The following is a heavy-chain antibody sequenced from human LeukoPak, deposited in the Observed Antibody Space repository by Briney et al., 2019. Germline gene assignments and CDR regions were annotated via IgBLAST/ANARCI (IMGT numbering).Heavy chain of an antibody. V-gene: IGHV4-59*01. J-gene: IGHJ4*02. CDR1: GGSISSYY. CDR3: ARVGTYGSGSYLSWLDY. D-gene: IGHD3-10*01. Sequence: SETLSLTCTVSGGSISSYYWSWIRQPPGKGLERIGYIYYSGSTNYNPSLKSRVTISVDTFKNQFSLKLSSVTAADTAVYYCARVGTYGSGSYLSWLDYWGQGTLVTVSS. CDR2: IYYSGST.